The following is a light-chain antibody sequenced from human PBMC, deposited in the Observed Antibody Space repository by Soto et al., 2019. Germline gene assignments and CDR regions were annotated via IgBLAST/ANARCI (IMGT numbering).Light chain of an antibody. V-gene: IGLV2-11*01. CDR3: CSYTGSYTVKV. CDR1: SSDVGAYNY. J-gene: IGLJ3*02. Sequence: QSALTQPRSLSGSPGQSVTISCTGTSSDVGAYNYVSWYQHHPGKAPKLMIYDVSKRPSGVPDRFSGSKSGNTASLTISGLQAEDEADYYCCSYTGSYTVKVFGGGTKVTVL. CDR2: DVS.